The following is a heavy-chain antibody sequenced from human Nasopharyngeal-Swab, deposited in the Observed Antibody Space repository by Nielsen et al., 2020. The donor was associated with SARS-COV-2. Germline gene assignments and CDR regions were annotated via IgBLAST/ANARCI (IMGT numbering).Heavy chain of an antibody. Sequence: GGSLRLPCAASGFTFSSYAMSWVRQAPGKGLEWVSAISGSGGSTYYADSVKGRFTISRDNSKNTLYLQMNSLRAEDTAVYYCAKRPYDYVWGSYRYIPWFDPWGQGTLVTVSS. J-gene: IGHJ5*02. D-gene: IGHD3-16*02. CDR2: ISGSGGST. CDR3: AKRPYDYVWGSYRYIPWFDP. CDR1: GFTFSSYA. V-gene: IGHV3-23*01.